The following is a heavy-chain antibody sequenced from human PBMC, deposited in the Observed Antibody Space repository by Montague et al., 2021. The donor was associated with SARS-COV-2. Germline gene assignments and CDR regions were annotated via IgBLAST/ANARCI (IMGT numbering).Heavy chain of an antibody. J-gene: IGHJ6*03. CDR2: IYYSGST. D-gene: IGHD2-2*02. V-gene: IGHV4-31*03. Sequence: TLSLTCTVSGGSISSGGYYWSWIRQHPGEGLEWIGFIYYSGSTYYNPSLKSRVTISVDTSKNQFSLKLSSVTAADTAVYYCARVGIVVVPAAIVTLSYYYYMDVWGKGTTATVSS. CDR1: GGSISSGGYY. CDR3: ARVGIVVVPAAIVTLSYYYYMDV.